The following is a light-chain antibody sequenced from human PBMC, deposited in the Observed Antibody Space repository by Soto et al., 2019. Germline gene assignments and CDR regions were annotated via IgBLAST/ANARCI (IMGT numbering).Light chain of an antibody. Sequence: EIVMTQSPATLSVSPGEGATLSCSASQSISNNLAWYQQKPGQAPRLLLYGASTRATGIPARFSGSGSGAEFTLTISSLQSEDFAVYYCQQYNSWPRTFGQGTKVEIK. CDR3: QQYNSWPRT. CDR1: QSISNN. CDR2: GAS. V-gene: IGKV3-15*01. J-gene: IGKJ1*01.